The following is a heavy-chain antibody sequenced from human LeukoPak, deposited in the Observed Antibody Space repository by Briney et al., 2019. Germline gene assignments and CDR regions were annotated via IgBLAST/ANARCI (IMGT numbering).Heavy chain of an antibody. CDR1: GFTFSSYA. V-gene: IGHV1-69*01. D-gene: IGHD3-22*01. Sequence: GGSLRLSCAASGFTFSSYAISWVRQAPGQGLEWMGGIIPIFGTANYAQKFQGRVTITADESTSTAYMELSSLRSEDTAVYYCARAGPYYYDSSGYYQNRDYYYYGMDVWGQGTTVTVSS. CDR3: ARAGPYYYDSSGYYQNRDYYYYGMDV. J-gene: IGHJ6*02. CDR2: IIPIFGTA.